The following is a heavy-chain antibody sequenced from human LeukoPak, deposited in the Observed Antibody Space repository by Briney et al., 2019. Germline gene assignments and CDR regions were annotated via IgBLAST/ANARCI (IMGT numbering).Heavy chain of an antibody. CDR2: IKSKTDGGTT. D-gene: IGHD3-3*01. Sequence: GGSLRLSCSACRFTFSNAWMSWVRQAPGKGLEWIGRIKSKTDGGTTDYAAPVKGRFTISRDDSKNTLYLQMNSLKTEDTAVYYCTTVEHYDFSSGYPDSWGQGTLVTVSS. CDR1: RFTFSNAW. CDR3: TTVEHYDFSSGYPDS. V-gene: IGHV3-15*01. J-gene: IGHJ4*02.